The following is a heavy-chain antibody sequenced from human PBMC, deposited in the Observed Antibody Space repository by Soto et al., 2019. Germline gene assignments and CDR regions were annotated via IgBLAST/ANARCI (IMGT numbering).Heavy chain of an antibody. CDR3: ARGGKERFRGSGMDV. D-gene: IGHD1-1*01. V-gene: IGHV1-69*01. CDR1: GGTFSSYA. CDR2: IISMFGAA. J-gene: IGHJ6*02. Sequence: QVQLVQSGAEVKKPGSSVKVSCKASGGTFSSYAISWVRQAPGQGLEWMGEIISMFGAAMYAQKFQGRVTITADESASTASMELSSLRSEDTAVYYCARGGKERFRGSGMDVWGQGTTVTVS.